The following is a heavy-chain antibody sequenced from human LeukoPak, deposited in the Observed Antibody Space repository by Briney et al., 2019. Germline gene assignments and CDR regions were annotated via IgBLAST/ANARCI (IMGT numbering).Heavy chain of an antibody. Sequence: GRSLRLSCAASGFTFSSYGMHWVRQAPGKGLEWVAVIWYDGSNKYYADSVKGRFTISRDNSKNTLYLQMNSLRAEDTAVYYCARATSYDFWSGSNRSDPWGQGTLVTVSS. CDR3: ARATSYDFWSGSNRSDP. D-gene: IGHD3-3*01. V-gene: IGHV3-33*01. J-gene: IGHJ5*02. CDR2: IWYDGSNK. CDR1: GFTFSSYG.